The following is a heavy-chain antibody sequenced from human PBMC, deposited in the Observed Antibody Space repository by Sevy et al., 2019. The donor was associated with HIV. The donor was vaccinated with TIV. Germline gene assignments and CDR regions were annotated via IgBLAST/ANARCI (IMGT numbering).Heavy chain of an antibody. CDR2: IRYDGSNK. V-gene: IGHV3-30*02. Sequence: GGSLRLSCAASGFTFSTYDMHWVRQAPGKGLEWVAYIRYDGSNKYYGDSVRGRFTITGDNSKSTLYVQLNSLRAEDTAVYYCARGRKTTQEWLEELDYYYGMDVSGQRTSVTVSS. D-gene: IGHD2-8*01. CDR1: GFTFSTYD. J-gene: IGHJ6*02. CDR3: ARGRKTTQEWLEELDYYYGMDV.